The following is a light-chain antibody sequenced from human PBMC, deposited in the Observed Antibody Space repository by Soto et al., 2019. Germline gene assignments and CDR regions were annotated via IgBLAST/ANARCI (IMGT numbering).Light chain of an antibody. Sequence: DIQMTQSPSTLYASVGDRVTITCRARESVSRWLAWYQQKPGRTPKLLTYQASTLETGVPSRFNGSGSGTEFTLTISSLQPDDFATYYCQQYNAYSQAFGQGPKVEIK. CDR2: QAS. V-gene: IGKV1-5*03. CDR1: ESVSRW. J-gene: IGKJ1*01. CDR3: QQYNAYSQA.